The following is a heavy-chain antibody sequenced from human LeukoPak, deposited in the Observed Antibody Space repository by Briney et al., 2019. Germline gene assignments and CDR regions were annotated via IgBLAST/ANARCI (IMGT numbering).Heavy chain of an antibody. J-gene: IGHJ4*02. CDR3: ARDKGTSYLSSFDY. Sequence: GGSLRLSCTVAGFTVSSNSMSWVREAPGKGLEWVSFIYSGGNTHNSDSVKGRFTISRDNSKNTLYLQMNSLRAADTAVYYCARDKGTSYLSSFDYWGQGTLVTVSS. D-gene: IGHD6-6*01. V-gene: IGHV3-53*05. CDR2: IYSGGNT. CDR1: GFTVSSNS.